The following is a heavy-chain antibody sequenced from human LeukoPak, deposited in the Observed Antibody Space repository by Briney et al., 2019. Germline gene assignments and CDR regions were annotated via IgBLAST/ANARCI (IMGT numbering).Heavy chain of an antibody. CDR1: GFTFDDYA. Sequence: GRSLRLSCAASGFTFDDYAMHWVRHAPGKGLEWVSGISWNSGSIGYADSVKGRFTISRDNAKNSLYLQMNSLRAEDTALYYCAKDIGGFYGSGSYYNVHAFDIWGQGTMVTVSS. CDR3: AKDIGGFYGSGSYYNVHAFDI. CDR2: ISWNSGSI. V-gene: IGHV3-9*01. D-gene: IGHD3-10*01. J-gene: IGHJ3*02.